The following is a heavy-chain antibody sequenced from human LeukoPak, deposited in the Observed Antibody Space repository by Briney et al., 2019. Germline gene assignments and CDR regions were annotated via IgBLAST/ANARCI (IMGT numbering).Heavy chain of an antibody. J-gene: IGHJ4*02. CDR2: ISSSGSTI. CDR3: ARDPYYGSSGRG. D-gene: IGHD3-22*01. Sequence: PGRSLRLSCAASGFTFSSYSMNWVRQAPGKGLEWVSYISSSGSTIYYADSVKGRFTISRDNAKNSLYLQMNSLRAEDTAVYYCARDPYYGSSGRGWGQGTLVTVSS. V-gene: IGHV3-48*01. CDR1: GFTFSSYS.